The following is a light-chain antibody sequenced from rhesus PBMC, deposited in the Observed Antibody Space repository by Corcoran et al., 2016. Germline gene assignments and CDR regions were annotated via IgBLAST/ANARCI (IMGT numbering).Light chain of an antibody. CDR1: GSDIGGYNY. Sequence: QAALTKPRSVSGSPGQSVTISCTGTGSDIGGYNYVSWYQQNPGTAPKLMIYEVTKRPSGVSDRFSGSKSGKTASLTISGLQAEDEAEYHCSSYAGDQTYFFGAGTRLTVL. V-gene: IGLV2-32*02. J-gene: IGLJ1*01. CDR2: EVT. CDR3: SSYAGDQTYF.